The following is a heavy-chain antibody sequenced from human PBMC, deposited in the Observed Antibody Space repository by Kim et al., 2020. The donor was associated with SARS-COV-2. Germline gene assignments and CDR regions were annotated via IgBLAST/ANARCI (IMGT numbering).Heavy chain of an antibody. V-gene: IGHV3-33*05. D-gene: IGHD3-22*01. CDR3: ARDGYYYDSSGPDSNSFFLFDY. J-gene: IGHJ4*02. CDR1: GFTFSSYG. CDR2: ISYDGSNK. Sequence: GGSLRLSCAASGFTFSSYGMHWVRQAPGKGLEWVAVISYDGSNKYYADSVKGRFTISRDNSKNTLYLQMNSLRAEDTAVYYCARDGYYYDSSGPDSNSFFLFDYWGQGTLVTVSS.